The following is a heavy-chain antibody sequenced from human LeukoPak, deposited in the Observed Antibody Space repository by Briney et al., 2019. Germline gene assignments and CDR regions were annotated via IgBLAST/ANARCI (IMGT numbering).Heavy chain of an antibody. Sequence: PSETLSLTCTASGGSTSTYYWSWIRQPAGKGLEWIGRIYTSGNTNYNTSLKSRVTMSVDTSKNQFSLKLSSVTAADTAVYYCARLAGTDAYDVWGQGTMVTVSS. CDR1: GGSTSTYY. V-gene: IGHV4-4*07. D-gene: IGHD6-19*01. J-gene: IGHJ3*01. CDR2: IYTSGNT. CDR3: ARLAGTDAYDV.